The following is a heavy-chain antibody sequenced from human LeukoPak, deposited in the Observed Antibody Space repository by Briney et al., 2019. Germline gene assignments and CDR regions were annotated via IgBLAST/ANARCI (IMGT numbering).Heavy chain of an antibody. J-gene: IGHJ5*02. CDR1: GFTFSSYA. V-gene: IGHV3-30*04. CDR3: AREVIGTPTMNWFDP. D-gene: IGHD2/OR15-2a*01. CDR2: ISYDGSNK. Sequence: GRSLRLSCAASGFTFSSYAMHWVRQAPGKGLEWVAVISYDGSNKYYADSVKGRFTISRDNSKNTLYLQMNSLRAEDTAVYHCAREVIGTPTMNWFDPWGQGTLVTVSS.